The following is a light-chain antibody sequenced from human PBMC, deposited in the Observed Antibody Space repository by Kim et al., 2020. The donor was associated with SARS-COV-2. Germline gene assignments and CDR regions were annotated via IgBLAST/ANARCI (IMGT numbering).Light chain of an antibody. Sequence: QSITISCTGTSSDVGGYNYVSWYQQHPGKAPKLMIYDVSKRPSGVSNRFSGSKSGNTASLTISGLQAEDEADYYCSSYTSSSTWVFGTGTKVTV. J-gene: IGLJ1*01. V-gene: IGLV2-14*04. CDR1: SSDVGGYNY. CDR2: DVS. CDR3: SSYTSSSTWV.